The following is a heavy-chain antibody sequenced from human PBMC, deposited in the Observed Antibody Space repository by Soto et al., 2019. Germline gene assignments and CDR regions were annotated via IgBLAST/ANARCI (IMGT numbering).Heavy chain of an antibody. CDR3: AKGWSGYRLYYYYYGMDV. D-gene: IGHD3-3*01. J-gene: IGHJ6*02. V-gene: IGHV3-23*01. Sequence: GGSLRLSCAASGFTFSSYAMSWVRQAPGKGLEWVSAISGSGGSTYYADSVKGRFTISRDNSKNTLYLQMNGLRAEDTAVYYCAKGWSGYRLYYYYYGMDVWGQGTTVTVSS. CDR2: ISGSGGST. CDR1: GFTFSSYA.